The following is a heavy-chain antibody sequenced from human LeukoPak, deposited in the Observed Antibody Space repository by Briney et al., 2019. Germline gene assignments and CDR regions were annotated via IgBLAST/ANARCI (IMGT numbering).Heavy chain of an antibody. D-gene: IGHD3-22*01. V-gene: IGHV4-4*07. J-gene: IGHJ3*02. CDR1: GGSISSYY. CDR2: IYTSGST. Sequence: SETLSLTCTVSGGSISSYYWSWIRQPAGKGLEWIGRIYTSGSTNYNPSLKSRVTMSVDTSKNQFSLKLSSVTAADTAVYYCAGDLYYYDSSGFDAFDIWGQGTMVTVSS. CDR3: AGDLYYYDSSGFDAFDI.